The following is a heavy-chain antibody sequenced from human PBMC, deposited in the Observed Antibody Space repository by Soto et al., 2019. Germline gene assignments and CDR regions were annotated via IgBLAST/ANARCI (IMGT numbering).Heavy chain of an antibody. V-gene: IGHV1-46*01. CDR1: GYTFTSYY. CDR3: AIDKDIVATIYYFDY. Sequence: QVQLVQSGAEVKKPGASVKVSCKASGYTFTSYYMHWVRQAPGQGLEWMGIINPSGGSTSYAQKFQGRVTMTRDTSTSTVYMELSSLRSEDTAVYYCAIDKDIVATIYYFDYWGQGTLVTVSS. D-gene: IGHD5-12*01. CDR2: INPSGGST. J-gene: IGHJ4*02.